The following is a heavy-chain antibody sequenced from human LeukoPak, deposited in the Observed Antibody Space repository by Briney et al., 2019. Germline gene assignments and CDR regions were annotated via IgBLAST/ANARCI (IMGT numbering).Heavy chain of an antibody. V-gene: IGHV3-23*01. J-gene: IGHJ4*02. Sequence: GGSLRLSCEASGFRVSSFAMSWVRQTPGKGLEWVSSVSSSGGIPHYADAVKVRFTISRDNSQNTLYLHMNSLRGEDTAVYYCAKDKDSTSSNGFNHWGQGTLVTVSS. CDR2: VSSSGGIP. D-gene: IGHD2-8*01. CDR3: AKDKDSTSSNGFNH. CDR1: GFRVSSFA.